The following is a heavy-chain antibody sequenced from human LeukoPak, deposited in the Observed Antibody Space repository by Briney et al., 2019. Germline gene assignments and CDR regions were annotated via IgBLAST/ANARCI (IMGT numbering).Heavy chain of an antibody. J-gene: IGHJ4*02. CDR2: IHSGGTT. V-gene: IGHV4-4*07. Sequence: SETLSLTCTVSGDSITDDYYTWIRQPAGKGLEWIGRIHSGGTTNYNPSLMSRVTLSIDKSKKYISLILTSVTAADTALYYCARSLGDFWSGYYIDYWGQGTLVTVSS. CDR3: ARSLGDFWSGYYIDY. CDR1: GDSITDDY. D-gene: IGHD3-3*01.